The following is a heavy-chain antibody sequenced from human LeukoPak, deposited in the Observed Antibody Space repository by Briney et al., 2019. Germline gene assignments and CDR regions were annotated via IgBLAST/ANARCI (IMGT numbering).Heavy chain of an antibody. V-gene: IGHV1-69*13. D-gene: IGHD3-22*01. J-gene: IGHJ4*02. CDR1: GGTFISYA. CDR3: ARPASNYYDSSGYYLDY. Sequence: SVKVSCKASGGTFISYAISWVRQAPGQGLEWMGGIIPIFGTANYAQKFQGRVTITADESTSTAYMELSSLRSEDTAVYYCARPASNYYDSSGYYLDYWGQGTLVTVSS. CDR2: IIPIFGTA.